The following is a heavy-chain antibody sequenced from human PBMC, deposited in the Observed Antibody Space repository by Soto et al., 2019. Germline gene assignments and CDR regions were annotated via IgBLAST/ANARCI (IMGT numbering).Heavy chain of an antibody. J-gene: IGHJ4*02. D-gene: IGHD6-6*01. CDR1: GFTLSGVE. CDR2: MAYDGRNQ. Sequence: QVQLVESGGGVVQPGTSLRLSGSASGFTLSGVEMHWVRRAPGKGLGWVAVMAYDGRNQYYADSGKGRFTVSRDSSKSTLYLQMNSLRTEDAAVYYCAKGGWYTSSSRSDCWGQGTLVTVSS. V-gene: IGHV3-30*18. CDR3: AKGGWYTSSSRSDC.